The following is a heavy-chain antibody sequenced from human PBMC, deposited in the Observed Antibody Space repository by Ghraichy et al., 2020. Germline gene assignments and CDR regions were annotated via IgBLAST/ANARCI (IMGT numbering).Heavy chain of an antibody. D-gene: IGHD6-13*01. V-gene: IGHV3-73*01. J-gene: IGHJ4*02. CDR3: TRRSGDSSSWFGDY. CDR2: IRSKTNNYAT. Sequence: LSLTCAASGFTFSGSAIHWVRQASGKGLEWVGRIRSKTNNYATEYAASVKGRFTISRDDSKNTAYLEMSSLKTDDTAVYYCTRRSGDSSSWFGDYWGRGSLVTVSS. CDR1: GFTFSGSA.